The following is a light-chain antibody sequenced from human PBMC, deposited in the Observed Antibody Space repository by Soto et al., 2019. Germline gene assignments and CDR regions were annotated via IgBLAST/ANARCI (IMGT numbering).Light chain of an antibody. Sequence: QSVLTQPPSASGSPGQSVTISCTGTSSDVGRYVSWYQQHPGKAPKLIISDVTKRPSGVPDRFSGSKFGSTASLTVSGLQAEDEADYYCSSYAGSDNLWVFGGGTKLTVL. CDR3: SSYAGSDNLWV. CDR2: DVT. V-gene: IGLV2-8*01. J-gene: IGLJ3*02. CDR1: SSDVGRY.